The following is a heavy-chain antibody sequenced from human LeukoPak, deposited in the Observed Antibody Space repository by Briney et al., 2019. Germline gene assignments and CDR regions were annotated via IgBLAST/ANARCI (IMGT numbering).Heavy chain of an antibody. D-gene: IGHD3-10*01. CDR3: ARVWFGGASDI. CDR2: INHSGST. Sequence: SETLSLTCAVYGGSFSGYYWSWIRQPPGKGLEWIGEINHSGSTNYNPSLKSRVTISVDTSKNQFSLKLSSVTAADTAVYYCARVWFGGASDIWGQGTMVTVSS. J-gene: IGHJ3*02. V-gene: IGHV4-34*01. CDR1: GGSFSGYY.